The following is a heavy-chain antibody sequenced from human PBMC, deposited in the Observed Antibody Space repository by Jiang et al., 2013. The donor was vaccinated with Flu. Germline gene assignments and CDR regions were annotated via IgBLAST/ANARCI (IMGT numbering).Heavy chain of an antibody. CDR3: AHGIVGANPFDY. CDR1: GFSLSTSGVG. V-gene: IGHV2-5*01. Sequence: KPTQTLTLTCTFSGFSLSTSGVGVGWIRQPPGKALEWLALIYWNDDKRYSPSLKSRLTITKDTSKNQVVLTMTNMDPVDTATYYCAHGIVGANPFDYWGQGTLVTVSS. J-gene: IGHJ4*02. D-gene: IGHD1-26*01. CDR2: IYWNDDK.